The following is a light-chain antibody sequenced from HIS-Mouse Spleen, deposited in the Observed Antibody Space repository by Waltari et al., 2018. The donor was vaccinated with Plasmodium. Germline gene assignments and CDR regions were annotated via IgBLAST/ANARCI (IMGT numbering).Light chain of an antibody. CDR2: DVS. CDR1: SSDVDGYNY. CDR3: CSYAGSYTLV. Sequence: QSALTQPRSVSGSPGQSVTISCTGTSSDVDGYNYVSWYQQHPGKAPTPMIYDVSKRPSGGPYRCSGSKSGNTASLTISGLQAEDEADYYCCSYAGSYTLVFGGGTKLTVL. V-gene: IGLV2-11*01. J-gene: IGLJ2*01.